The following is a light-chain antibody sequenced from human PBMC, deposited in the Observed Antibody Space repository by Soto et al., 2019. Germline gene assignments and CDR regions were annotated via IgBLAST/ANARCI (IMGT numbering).Light chain of an antibody. CDR1: QDISSW. CDR3: QQANSFPLT. Sequence: DIQMTQSPSFVSASVGDRVTITCQASQDISSWLVWYQQKPGKAPKLLIHATSGLQSGVPSRFSGSGSGTDFTLTISNLQSEDFATYYCQQANSFPLTFGGGTKVEIK. CDR2: ATS. J-gene: IGKJ4*01. V-gene: IGKV1-12*01.